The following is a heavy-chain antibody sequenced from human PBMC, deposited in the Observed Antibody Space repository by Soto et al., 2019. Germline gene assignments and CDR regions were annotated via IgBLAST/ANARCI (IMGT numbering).Heavy chain of an antibody. CDR2: IKQDGSDK. V-gene: IGHV3-7*01. CDR3: AKDSYSIGPGTDY. D-gene: IGHD6-6*01. CDR1: GFTLSNYW. Sequence: GGSLRLSCVASGFTLSNYWMAWVRQAPGKGLEWVANIKQDGSDKDYADSVKGRFTISSDNAKNSLYLQMNSLRAEDTAVYYYAKDSYSIGPGTDYWGQGTLVSVSS. J-gene: IGHJ4*02.